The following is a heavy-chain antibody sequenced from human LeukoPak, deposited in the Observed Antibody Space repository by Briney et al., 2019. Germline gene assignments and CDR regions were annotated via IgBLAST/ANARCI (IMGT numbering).Heavy chain of an antibody. D-gene: IGHD5-24*01. Sequence: PGGSLRLSCAASGFTLSSYTMNWVRQAPGKGLEWVSSISSSSSSLYFADSVKGRFTISRDNTKNSLYLQMNSLRGEDTAVYYCARDRDGYNHASDIWGQGTMVTVSS. CDR3: ARDRDGYNHASDI. CDR1: GFTLSSYT. V-gene: IGHV3-21*06. J-gene: IGHJ3*02. CDR2: ISSSSSSL.